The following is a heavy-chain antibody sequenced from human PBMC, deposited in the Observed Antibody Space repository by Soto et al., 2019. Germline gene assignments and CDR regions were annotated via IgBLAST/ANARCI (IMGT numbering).Heavy chain of an antibody. CDR2: IRSKAYGGTT. D-gene: IGHD2-15*01. V-gene: IGHV3-49*03. Sequence: GGSLRLSCTASGFTFGDYAMSWFRQAPGKGLEWVGFIRSKAYGGTTEYAASVKGRFTISRDDSKSIAYLQMNSLKTEDTAVYYCTRGEGYCSGGSCYSKHYYYYYMDVWGKGTTVTVSS. J-gene: IGHJ6*03. CDR1: GFTFGDYA. CDR3: TRGEGYCSGGSCYSKHYYYYYMDV.